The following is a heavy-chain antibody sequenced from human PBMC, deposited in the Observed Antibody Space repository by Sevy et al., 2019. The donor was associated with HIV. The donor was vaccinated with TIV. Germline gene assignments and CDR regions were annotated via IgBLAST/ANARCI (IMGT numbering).Heavy chain of an antibody. CDR1: GFTFSSYS. CDR3: ARAGGAERGYSGYELYYYYGMDV. J-gene: IGHJ6*02. Sequence: GGSLRLSCAASGFTFSSYSMNWVRQAPGKGLEWVSSISSSSSYIYYADSVKGRFTISRDNAKNSLYLQMNSLRAEDTAVYYGARAGGAERGYSGYELYYYYGMDVWGQGTTVTVSS. V-gene: IGHV3-21*01. CDR2: ISSSSSYI. D-gene: IGHD5-12*01.